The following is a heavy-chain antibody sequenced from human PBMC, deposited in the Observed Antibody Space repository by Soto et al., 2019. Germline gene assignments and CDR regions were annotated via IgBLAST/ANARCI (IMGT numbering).Heavy chain of an antibody. CDR2: ISGSGAGT. CDR3: ARDNNIYALDV. V-gene: IGHV3-23*01. D-gene: IGHD1-20*01. CDR1: GFTFSDYA. J-gene: IGHJ6*02. Sequence: VGSLRLSCAASGFTFSDYAVAWVRQAPGKGLEWVSTISGSGAGTYYGDSAKARFTISRDNSVNTVYLQMTGLRAEDTAIYYCARDNNIYALDVWGQGTTVTSP.